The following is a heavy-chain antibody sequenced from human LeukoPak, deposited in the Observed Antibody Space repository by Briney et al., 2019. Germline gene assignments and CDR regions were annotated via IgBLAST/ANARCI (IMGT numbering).Heavy chain of an antibody. V-gene: IGHV3-30*02. D-gene: IGHD4-17*01. CDR3: AKLHGDFLPAHY. Sequence: GGSLRLSCAASGFTFDNYGINWVRQAPGKGLEWVASLHYDGIKKYYAASVKGRFTISRDSSKNTLVLQMNTLRVEDTALYYCAKLHGDFLPAHYWGQGTLVTVSS. J-gene: IGHJ4*02. CDR2: LHYDGIKK. CDR1: GFTFDNYG.